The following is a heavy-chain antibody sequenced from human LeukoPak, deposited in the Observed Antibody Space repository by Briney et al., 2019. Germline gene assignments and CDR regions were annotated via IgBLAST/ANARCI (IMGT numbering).Heavy chain of an antibody. CDR2: IIPIFGTA. CDR3: ARSGGREDYFDY. J-gene: IGHJ4*02. CDR1: GGTFSSYA. V-gene: IGHV1-69*05. Sequence: SVKVSCKASGGTFSSYAISWVRQAPGQGLEWMGGIIPIFGTANYAQKFQGRVAITTDESTSTAYMELSSLRSEDTAVYYCARSGGREDYFDYWGQGTLVTVSS. D-gene: IGHD1-14*01.